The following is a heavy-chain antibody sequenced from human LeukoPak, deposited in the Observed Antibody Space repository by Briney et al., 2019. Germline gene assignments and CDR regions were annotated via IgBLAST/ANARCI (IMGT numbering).Heavy chain of an antibody. CDR2: ISYDGSNK. CDR1: GFAFSSYA. CDR3: ASGYYYGSGSYYRYFDY. J-gene: IGHJ4*02. D-gene: IGHD3-10*01. Sequence: GGSLRLSCAASGFAFSSYAMHWVRQAPGKGLEWVAVISYDGSNKYYADSVKGRFTISRDNPKNTLYLQMNSLRAEDTAVYYCASGYYYGSGSYYRYFDYWGQGTLVTVSS. V-gene: IGHV3-30*04.